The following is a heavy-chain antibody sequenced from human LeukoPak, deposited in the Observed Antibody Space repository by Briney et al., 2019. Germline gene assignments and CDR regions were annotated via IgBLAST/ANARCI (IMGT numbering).Heavy chain of an antibody. D-gene: IGHD2-8*01. CDR1: GGSFSGYY. CDR2: INHSGST. Sequence: QASETLSLTCAVYGGSFSGYYWSWIRQPPGKGLEWIGEINHSGSTNYNPSLKSRVSIAVDTSKNHFSLKVTSVTAADTAVYYCAREWQYQFDYWGQGSLVTISS. V-gene: IGHV4-34*01. CDR3: AREWQYQFDY. J-gene: IGHJ4*02.